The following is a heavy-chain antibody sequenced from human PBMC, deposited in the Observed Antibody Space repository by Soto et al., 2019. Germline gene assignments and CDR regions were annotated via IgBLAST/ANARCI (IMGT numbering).Heavy chain of an antibody. Sequence: GESLKISNKGSGYSFTGYWIGWVRQMPGKSLEWKGIIYPGDSDTRYSPSFQGQVPISADKSISTAYLKWSSLKASDTAMYYCARHPHLDYSNYGIYYYYYSVMDVWGQGTTVTVSS. CDR2: IYPGDSDT. CDR1: GYSFTGYW. J-gene: IGHJ6*02. V-gene: IGHV5-51*01. CDR3: ARHPHLDYSNYGIYYYYYSVMDV. D-gene: IGHD4-4*01.